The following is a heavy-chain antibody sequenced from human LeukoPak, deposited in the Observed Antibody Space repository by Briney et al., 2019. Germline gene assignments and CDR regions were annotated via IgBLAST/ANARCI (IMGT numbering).Heavy chain of an antibody. V-gene: IGHV3-21*01. CDR3: ARDRGTGTSMDYYYYGMDV. CDR2: ISSSSSYI. D-gene: IGHD1-1*01. CDR1: GFTFSSYS. J-gene: IGHJ6*02. Sequence: GGSLRLSCAASGFTFSSYSMNWVRQAPGKGLEWVSSISSSSSYIYYADSVKGRFTISRDNAKNSLYLQMNSLRAEDTAVYYCARDRGTGTSMDYYYYGMDVWGQGTTVTVSS.